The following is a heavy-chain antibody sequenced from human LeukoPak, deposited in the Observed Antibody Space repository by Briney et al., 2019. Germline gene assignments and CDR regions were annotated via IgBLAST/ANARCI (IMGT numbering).Heavy chain of an antibody. Sequence: ASVKVSCKASGYTFTSYAMNWVRQAPGQGLEWMGWINTNTGNPTYAQGFTGWFVFSLDTSVSTAYLQISSLKAEDTAVYYCAVDYCSSTSCHNPNFDYWGQGTLVTVSS. J-gene: IGHJ4*02. D-gene: IGHD2-2*01. CDR3: AVDYCSSTSCHNPNFDY. V-gene: IGHV7-4-1*02. CDR2: INTNTGNP. CDR1: GYTFTSYA.